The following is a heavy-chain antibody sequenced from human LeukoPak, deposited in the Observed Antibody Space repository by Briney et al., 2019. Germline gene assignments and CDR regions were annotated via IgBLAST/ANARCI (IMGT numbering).Heavy chain of an antibody. V-gene: IGHV3-7*01. Sequence: GGSLRLSXAASGFTFSSYWMSWVCQAPGKGVEWVANIKQDGSEKYYVDSVKGRFTISRDNAKNSLYLQMNSLRAEDTAVYYCARDLSGSYTSFDYWGQGTLVTVSS. D-gene: IGHD1-26*01. CDR3: ARDLSGSYTSFDY. J-gene: IGHJ4*02. CDR2: IKQDGSEK. CDR1: GFTFSSYW.